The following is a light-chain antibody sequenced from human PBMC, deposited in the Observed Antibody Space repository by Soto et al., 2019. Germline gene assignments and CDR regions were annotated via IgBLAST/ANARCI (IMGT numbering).Light chain of an antibody. Sequence: DIVMTQTPLPSPVTLGQPASISCRSSQSLVHSDGNTYLTWFQQRPGQPPRLLLYKISKRFSGVPDRLSSSETRIAFTLKIRRVEAEDVVVYYCMEETHFPWTFGQGTKVEIK. CDR3: MEETHFPWT. V-gene: IGKV2-24*01. CDR2: KIS. J-gene: IGKJ1*01. CDR1: QSLVHSDGNTY.